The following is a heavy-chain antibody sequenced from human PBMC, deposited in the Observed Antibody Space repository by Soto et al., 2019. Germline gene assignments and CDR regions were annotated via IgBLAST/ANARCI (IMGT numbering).Heavy chain of an antibody. J-gene: IGHJ5*02. CDR2: INHSGGT. CDR3: ARGMELDP. D-gene: IGHD1-1*01. V-gene: IGHV4-34*01. CDR1: GGSFSGYY. Sequence: SETLSLTCAVYGGSFSGYYWSWIRQPPGKGLEWIGEINHSGGTNYNPSLKSRVTISVDTSKNQFSLKLSSVTAADTAVYYCARGMELDPWGQGTLVTVSS.